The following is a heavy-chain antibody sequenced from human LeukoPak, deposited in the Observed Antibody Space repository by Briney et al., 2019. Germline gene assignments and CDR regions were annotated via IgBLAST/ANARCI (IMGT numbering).Heavy chain of an antibody. CDR1: GGSISSGGYY. CDR2: IYYSGYA. Sequence: NPSQTLSLTCTVSGGSISSGGYYWSWIRQPPGKGLEWIGYIYYSGYAYYNPSLKSRVTISIDRSKIQFSLRLSSVTAADTAVYYCARDPGGPADYWGQGTLVTVSS. J-gene: IGHJ4*02. CDR3: ARDPGGPADY. D-gene: IGHD3-16*01. V-gene: IGHV4-30-2*01.